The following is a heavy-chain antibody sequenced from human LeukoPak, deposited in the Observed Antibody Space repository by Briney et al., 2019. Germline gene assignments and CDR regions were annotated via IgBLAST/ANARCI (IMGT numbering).Heavy chain of an antibody. J-gene: IGHJ4*02. CDR1: GYTFTSYG. CDR2: ISVYNGNT. Sequence: ASVKVSCKASGYTFTSYGINWVRQAPGQGLEWMAWISVYNGNTNYAQKLQGRVTMTTDTSTSTAYMELRSLRSDDTAVYYCARDDALVATGSFDYWGQGTLVTVSS. D-gene: IGHD5-12*01. CDR3: ARDDALVATGSFDY. V-gene: IGHV1-18*01.